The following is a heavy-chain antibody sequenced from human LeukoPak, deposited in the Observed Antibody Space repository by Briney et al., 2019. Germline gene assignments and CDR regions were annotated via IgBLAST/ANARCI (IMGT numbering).Heavy chain of an antibody. CDR2: IYYSGST. V-gene: IGHV4-59*01. D-gene: IGHD2-21*01. CDR1: GGSISTYY. CDR3: ARSIRGPLYSDY. Sequence: PSETLSLTCTVSGGSISTYYWSWLRQSPGKGLEWIGYIYYSGSTNCSPSLKSQVTISVDTSKNQFSLKLNSMTAADTAVYYCARSIRGPLYSDYWGQGILVTVSS. J-gene: IGHJ4*02.